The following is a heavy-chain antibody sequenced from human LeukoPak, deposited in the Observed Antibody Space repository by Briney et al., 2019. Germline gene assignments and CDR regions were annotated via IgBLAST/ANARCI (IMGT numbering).Heavy chain of an antibody. CDR1: GFIFSSYT. J-gene: IGHJ4*02. D-gene: IGHD1-14*01. CDR3: ARGRSGTFDY. V-gene: IGHV3-21*01. Sequence: GGSLRLSCAASGFIFSSYTMNWVRQAPGKGLEWVSSISSSSSSIYYADSVKGRFTISRDNAKNSLYLQMNSLRAGDTAVYYCARGRSGTFDYWGQGTLVTVSS. CDR2: ISSSSSSI.